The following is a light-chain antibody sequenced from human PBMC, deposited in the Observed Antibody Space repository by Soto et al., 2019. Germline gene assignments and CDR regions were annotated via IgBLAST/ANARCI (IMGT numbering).Light chain of an antibody. CDR3: SAYTSSSTYV. CDR2: DVS. CDR1: STYVGGYNY. V-gene: IGLV2-14*03. J-gene: IGLJ1*01. Sequence: QSALTQPASLSGPPGQAITISCTGTSTYVGGYNYVSWYQQHPGKAPKLMIYDVSNRPSGVSNRFSGSKSGNTASLTISGLQAEDEADYYCSAYTSSSTYVFGTGTKVTVL.